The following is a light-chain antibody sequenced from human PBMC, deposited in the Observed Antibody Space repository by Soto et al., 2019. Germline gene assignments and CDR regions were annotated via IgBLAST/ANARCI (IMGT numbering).Light chain of an antibody. J-gene: IGKJ3*01. CDR1: QSVSSIY. CDR3: QQCGSSPAFT. Sequence: EIALTQSPGTLSLSPGDRATLSCRASQSVSSIYLAWYQQKPGQAPRLPIYGASSRATGIPDRFSGSGSGTDFTLTISSVEAEDFAVYYCQQCGSSPAFTVGPGPDVDIQ. CDR2: GAS. V-gene: IGKV3-20*01.